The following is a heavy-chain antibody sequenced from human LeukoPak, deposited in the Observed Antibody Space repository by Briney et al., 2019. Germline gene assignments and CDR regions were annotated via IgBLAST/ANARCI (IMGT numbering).Heavy chain of an antibody. CDR3: AIDYYDSSGGDY. J-gene: IGHJ4*02. Sequence: GASVKVSCKASGYTFTGYYMYWVRQAPGQGLEWMGWINPNSGGTNYAQKFQGRVTMTRDTSISTAYMELSRLRSDDTAVYYCAIDYYDSSGGDYWGQGTLVTVSS. CDR2: INPNSGGT. D-gene: IGHD3-22*01. CDR1: GYTFTGYY. V-gene: IGHV1-2*02.